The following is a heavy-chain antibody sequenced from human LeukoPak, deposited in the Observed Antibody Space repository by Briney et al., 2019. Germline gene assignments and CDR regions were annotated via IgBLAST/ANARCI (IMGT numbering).Heavy chain of an antibody. J-gene: IGHJ3*02. V-gene: IGHV3-49*03. CDR3: TRGIAAAGTLAFDI. CDR1: GFTFGDYA. Sequence: GGSLRLSCTASGFTFGDYAMSWFRQAPGKGLEWVGFIRSKAYGGTTEYAASVKGRFTISRDDSKSIAYLQMNSLKTEDTAVYYCTRGIAAAGTLAFDIWGQGTMVTVSP. D-gene: IGHD6-13*01. CDR2: IRSKAYGGTT.